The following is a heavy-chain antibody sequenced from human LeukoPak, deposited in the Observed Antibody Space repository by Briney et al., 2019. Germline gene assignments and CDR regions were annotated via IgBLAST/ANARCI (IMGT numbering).Heavy chain of an antibody. J-gene: IGHJ4*02. CDR2: ISYDGSNK. CDR1: GFTFSSYA. D-gene: IGHD3-10*01. CDR3: AKDADDYYGSGNCFDY. Sequence: GRSLRLSCAASGFTFSSYAMHWVRQAPGKGLEWVAVISYDGSNKYYADSVKGRFTISRDNSKNTLYLQMNSLRAEDTAVYYCAKDADDYYGSGNCFDYWGQGTLVTVSS. V-gene: IGHV3-30*04.